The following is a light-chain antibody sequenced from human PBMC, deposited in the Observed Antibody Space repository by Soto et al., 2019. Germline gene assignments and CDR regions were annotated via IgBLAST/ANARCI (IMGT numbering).Light chain of an antibody. CDR2: GAS. CDR3: QHYRTS. CDR1: QGASSSY. Sequence: EMVLTQSPGTLSLSPGERATLSCRASQGASSSYLAWYQQKPGQPPRLLIYGASSRATGIPDRFSGSGSGTDFTLTITRLEAEDFAVYYCQHYRTSFGGGKKVEIK. V-gene: IGKV3-20*01. J-gene: IGKJ4*01.